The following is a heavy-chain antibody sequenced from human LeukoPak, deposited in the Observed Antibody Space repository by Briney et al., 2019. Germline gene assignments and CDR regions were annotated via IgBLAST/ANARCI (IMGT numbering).Heavy chain of an antibody. Sequence: PGGSLRLSCAASGFTFDDYAMHWVRQAPGKGLEWVSGISWNNGSIGYADPVKGRFTISRDNAKNSLYLQMNSLRAEDTALYYCAKDIELSSRGGGFDYWGQGTLVTVSS. V-gene: IGHV3-9*01. CDR1: GFTFDDYA. J-gene: IGHJ4*02. CDR3: AKDIELSSRGGGFDY. D-gene: IGHD6-13*01. CDR2: ISWNNGSI.